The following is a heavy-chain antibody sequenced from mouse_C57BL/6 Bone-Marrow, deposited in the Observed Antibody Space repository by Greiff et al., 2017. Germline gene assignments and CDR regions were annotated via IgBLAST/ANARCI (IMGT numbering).Heavy chain of an antibody. J-gene: IGHJ4*01. Sequence: EVKLMESGGDLVKPGGSLKLSCAASGFTFSSYGMSWVRQTPDKRLEWVATISSGGSYTYYPDSVKGRFTISRDNAKNTLYLQMSSLKTEDTAMYYCARWRCFYAMDYWGQGTSVTVSS. CDR1: GFTFSSYG. CDR2: ISSGGSYT. CDR3: ARWRCFYAMDY. V-gene: IGHV5-6*01.